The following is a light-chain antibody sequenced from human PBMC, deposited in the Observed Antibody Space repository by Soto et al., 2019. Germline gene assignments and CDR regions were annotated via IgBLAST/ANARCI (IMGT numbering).Light chain of an antibody. J-gene: IGKJ1*01. CDR1: QSVCSRC. CDR3: QHCGSTPWT. Sequence: EIVLTQSPGTLSLSPGEGGTLSCRASQSVCSRCLAWYQQKPGQAPRLLIFGASSRATGIPDTFSGSGSGTDFTLTISRLEPEDSAVYYCQHCGSTPWTFGQVTKGEI. V-gene: IGKV3-20*01. CDR2: GAS.